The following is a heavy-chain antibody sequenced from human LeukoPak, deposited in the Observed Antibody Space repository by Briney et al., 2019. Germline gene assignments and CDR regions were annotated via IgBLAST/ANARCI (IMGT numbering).Heavy chain of an antibody. Sequence: SETLSLTCTVSGGSISSYYWTWIRQPAGRGLEWIGRTHTSGSTNYNPSLKSRVTMSVDTSKNQFSLKLSSVTAADTAVYYCARESRRSYCNEYWGQGTLVTVSS. J-gene: IGHJ4*02. CDR1: GGSISSYY. D-gene: IGHD3-10*01. CDR3: ARESRRSYCNEY. CDR2: THTSGST. V-gene: IGHV4-4*07.